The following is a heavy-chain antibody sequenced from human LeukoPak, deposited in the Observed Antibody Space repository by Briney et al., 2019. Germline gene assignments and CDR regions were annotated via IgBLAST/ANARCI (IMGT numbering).Heavy chain of an antibody. CDR3: ARPGHYYDSSALRPFDY. V-gene: IGHV4-39*07. D-gene: IGHD3-22*01. CDR1: GGSISSSSYY. J-gene: IGHJ4*02. CDR2: IYYSGST. Sequence: PSETLSLTCTVSGGSISSSSYYWGWIRQPPGKGLEWIGSIYYSGSTYYNPSLKSRVTISVDTSKNQFSLKLSSVTAADTAVYYCARPGHYYDSSALRPFDYWGQGTLVTVSS.